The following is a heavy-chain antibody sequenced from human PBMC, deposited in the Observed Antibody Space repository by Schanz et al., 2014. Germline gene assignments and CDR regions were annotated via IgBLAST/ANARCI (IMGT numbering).Heavy chain of an antibody. J-gene: IGHJ4*02. CDR1: GYTFTSYG. V-gene: IGHV1-69*09. CDR3: ARDRLECGAECYSVEVFEI. D-gene: IGHD2-21*01. Sequence: QVQLVQSGAEVKKPGASVKVSCKASGYTFTSYGISWVRQAPGQGLEWMGWISPILDVGNYAQQFQGRVTFTADTSTTTAYMELSGLRSEDTAVYYCARDRLECGAECYSVEVFEIWGQGTLVIVSS. CDR2: ISPILDVG.